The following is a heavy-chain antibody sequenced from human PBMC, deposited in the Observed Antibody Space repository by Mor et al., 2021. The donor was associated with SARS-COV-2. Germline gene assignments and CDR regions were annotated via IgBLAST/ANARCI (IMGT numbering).Heavy chain of an antibody. D-gene: IGHD3-16*01. CDR2: IYHSGST. J-gene: IGHJ6*02. CDR3: ARDWGPYYYYGMDV. Sequence: GKGLEWIGEIYHSGSTNYNPSLKSRVTISVDKSKNQFSLKLSSVTAADTAVYYCARDWGPYYYYGMDVWGQGTTVTVSS. V-gene: IGHV4-4*02.